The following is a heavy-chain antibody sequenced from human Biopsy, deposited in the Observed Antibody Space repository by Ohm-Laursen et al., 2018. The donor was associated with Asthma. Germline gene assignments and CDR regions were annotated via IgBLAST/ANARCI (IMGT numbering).Heavy chain of an antibody. V-gene: IGHV3-30*18. CDR2: ISYDGSTK. CDR3: AKERYYDFWSGYPI. J-gene: IGHJ3*02. Sequence: SLRLSCTASGFSFSEFVMHWVRQAPGKGLEWVAVISYDGSTKYYADSVKGRFTISRDNSKNTLYLQMSSLRVEDTAVYYCAKERYYDFWSGYPIWGQGTMVTVSS. CDR1: GFSFSEFV. D-gene: IGHD3-3*01.